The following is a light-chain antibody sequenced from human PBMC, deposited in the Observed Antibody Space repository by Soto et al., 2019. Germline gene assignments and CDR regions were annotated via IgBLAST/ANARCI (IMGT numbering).Light chain of an antibody. J-gene: IGKJ1*01. CDR3: XQYGXSPWX. V-gene: IGKV3-20*01. CDR1: XSXSSXY. CDR2: GAS. Sequence: EIVLTQSPGTLSLSPGERATLSCRASXSXSSXYLAWYQQKPGQAPRPLIYGASSRAIGIPDRFSGSGSGTDFTLTISRLEPEDFAVYXXXQYGXSPWXXGXGTKVEIK.